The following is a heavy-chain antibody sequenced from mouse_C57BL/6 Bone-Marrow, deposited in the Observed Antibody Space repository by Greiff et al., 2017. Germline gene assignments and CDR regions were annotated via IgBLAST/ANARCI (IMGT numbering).Heavy chain of an antibody. CDR3: ERYYGSRGAWFAY. CDR1: GYAFTNYL. CDR2: INPGSGGT. D-gene: IGHD1-1*01. Sequence: QVQLKESGAELVRPGTSVKVSCKASGYAFTNYLIEWVKQRPGQGLEWIGVINPGSGGTNYNEKFKGKATLTADKSSSTAYMQLSSLTSEDSAVYFCERYYGSRGAWFAYWGQGTLVTVSA. V-gene: IGHV1-54*01. J-gene: IGHJ3*01.